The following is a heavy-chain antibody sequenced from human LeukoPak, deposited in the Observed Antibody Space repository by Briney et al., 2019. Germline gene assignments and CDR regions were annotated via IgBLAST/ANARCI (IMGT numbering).Heavy chain of an antibody. CDR2: IYYSGST. J-gene: IGHJ5*02. CDR1: GGSISSYY. Sequence: PSETLSLTCTVSGGSISSYYWSWIRQPPGKGLEWIGYIYYSGSTNYNPSLKSRVTISVDTSKNQFSLKLSSVTAADTAVYYCARDGDENWFDPWGQGTLVTVPS. D-gene: IGHD2-21*02. CDR3: ARDGDENWFDP. V-gene: IGHV4-59*01.